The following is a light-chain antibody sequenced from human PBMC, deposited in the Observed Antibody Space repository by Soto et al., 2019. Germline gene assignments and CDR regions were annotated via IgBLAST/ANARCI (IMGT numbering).Light chain of an antibody. Sequence: EVGLTRSPGTLSLSPGERATLSCRASQSVSSSYLAWYQQKPGQAPRLLIYGASSRATGIPDRFSGSGSGTDFTLTISRLEPEDFAVYYCQQYGSSPRTFGQGTKV. CDR3: QQYGSSPRT. J-gene: IGKJ1*01. CDR2: GAS. V-gene: IGKV3-20*01. CDR1: QSVSSSY.